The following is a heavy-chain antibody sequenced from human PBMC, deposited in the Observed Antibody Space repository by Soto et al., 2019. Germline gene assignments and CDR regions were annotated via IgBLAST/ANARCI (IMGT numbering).Heavy chain of an antibody. J-gene: IGHJ6*04. D-gene: IGHD2-2*01. CDR1: GGSINNSSYS. CDR2: FYYSGST. Sequence: SETLSLTCTVSGGSINNSSYSWGWIRQPPGKGLEWIGTFYYSGSTYYNPSLKSRVTISVDTSKNQFSLKLSSVTAADTAVYYCARLHGYCISTSCYGYYAMDVWGKGTTVT. V-gene: IGHV4-39*01. CDR3: ARLHGYCISTSCYGYYAMDV.